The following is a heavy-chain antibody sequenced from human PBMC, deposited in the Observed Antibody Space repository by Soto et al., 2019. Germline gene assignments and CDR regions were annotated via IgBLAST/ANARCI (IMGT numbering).Heavy chain of an antibody. CDR3: ASSYDRGFDP. CDR2: ISSSSSYI. Sequence: GALGVAGSAYGCTFSSYSMNWVRQAPGKGLEWVSSISSSSSYIYYADSVKGRFTISRDNAKNSLYLQMNRLRAEDTAVYYCASSYDRGFDPWGKGTLVTVS. D-gene: IGHD3-22*01. V-gene: IGHV3-21*01. CDR1: GCTFSSYS. J-gene: IGHJ5*02.